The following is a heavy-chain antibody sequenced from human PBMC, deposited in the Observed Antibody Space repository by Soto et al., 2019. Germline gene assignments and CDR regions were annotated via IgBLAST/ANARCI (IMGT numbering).Heavy chain of an antibody. J-gene: IGHJ5*02. CDR2: ISSSSSTI. Sequence: EVQLVESGGGLVQPGGSLRLSCAASGFTFSSYSMNWVRQAPGKGLEWVSYISSSSSTIYYADSVKGRFTISRDNAKNSLYLQMNSLRDEDTAGYYCARERGEIAARRRFDPWGQGTLVTVSS. D-gene: IGHD6-6*01. CDR3: ARERGEIAARRRFDP. V-gene: IGHV3-48*02. CDR1: GFTFSSYS.